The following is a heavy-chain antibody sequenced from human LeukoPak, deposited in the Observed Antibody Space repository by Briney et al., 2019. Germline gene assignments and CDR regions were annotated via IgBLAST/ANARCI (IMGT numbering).Heavy chain of an antibody. CDR2: IYYSGST. CDR1: GGSISSSSYY. D-gene: IGHD3-10*01. J-gene: IGHJ4*02. CDR3: ARDYRFGELLSPHFDY. Sequence: SETLSLTCTVSGGSISSSSYYWGWLRQPPGKGLEWIGSIYYSGSTYYNPSLKSRVTISVDTSKNQFSLKLSSVTAADTAVYYCARDYRFGELLSPHFDYWGQGTLVTVSS. V-gene: IGHV4-39*07.